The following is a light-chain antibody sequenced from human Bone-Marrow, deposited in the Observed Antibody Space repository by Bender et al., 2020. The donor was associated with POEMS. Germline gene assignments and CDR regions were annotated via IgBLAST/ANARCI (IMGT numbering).Light chain of an antibody. CDR2: DNT. CDR1: SSNIGTAYG. CDR3: SSYAGSNNVV. V-gene: IGLV1-40*01. J-gene: IGLJ2*01. Sequence: QSVLTQPPSVSGAPGQRVTISCTGSSSNIGTAYGVHWYQQLPGTAPKVLIYDNTNRPSGVSSRFSGSKSGNTASLTISGLQGEDEADYYCSSYAGSNNVVFGGGTKLTVL.